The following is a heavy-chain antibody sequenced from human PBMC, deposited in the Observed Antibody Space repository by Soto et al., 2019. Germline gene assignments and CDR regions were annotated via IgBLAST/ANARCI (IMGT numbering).Heavy chain of an antibody. J-gene: IGHJ6*02. CDR3: AKDHGIAGAYGMDV. D-gene: IGHD6-13*01. V-gene: IGHV3-30*18. CDR1: GFTFSSYG. CDR2: ISYDGSNK. Sequence: GGSLRLSCAASGFTFSSYGMHWVRQAPGKGLEWVAVISYDGSNKYYADSVKGRFTISGDNSKNTLYLQMNSLRAEDTAVYYCAKDHGIAGAYGMDVWGQGTTVTVSS.